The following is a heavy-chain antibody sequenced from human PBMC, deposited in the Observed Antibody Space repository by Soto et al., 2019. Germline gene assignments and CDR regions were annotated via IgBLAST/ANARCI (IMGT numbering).Heavy chain of an antibody. CDR1: GGSFSSYY. V-gene: IGHV4-34*01. CDR3: ARSEATDLDY. Sequence: PSETLSLTCAVYGGSFSSYYWNWIRQPPGKGLEWIGGTNYSGRTNYNPSLKSRVTISVDKSKNHFSLKLSSVTAADTAVYYCARSEATDLDYWGPGNPVTVSS. CDR2: TNYSGRT. J-gene: IGHJ4*02. D-gene: IGHD1-26*01.